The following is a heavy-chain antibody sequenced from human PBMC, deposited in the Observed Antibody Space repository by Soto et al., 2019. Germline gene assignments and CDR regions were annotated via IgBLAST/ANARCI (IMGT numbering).Heavy chain of an antibody. CDR2: ISSSSSTI. D-gene: IGHD4-17*01. J-gene: IGHJ5*02. CDR1: GFTFSSYS. V-gene: IGHV3-48*01. Sequence: EVQLVESGGGLVQPGGSLRLSCAASGFTFSSYSMNWVRQAPGKGLEWVSYISSSSSTIYYADSVKGQFTITRDNAKNTLYLERNSLRAEDTAVYYCAREADYVNWFDPWGQGTLVTVSS. CDR3: AREADYVNWFDP.